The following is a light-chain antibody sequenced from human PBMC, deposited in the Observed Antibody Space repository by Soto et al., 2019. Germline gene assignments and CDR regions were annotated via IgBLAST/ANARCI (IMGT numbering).Light chain of an antibody. CDR1: SSDVGGYNY. Sequence: QSALTQPASVSGSPGQSITISCTGTSSDVGGYNYVSWYQQHPSKAPKLMIYEVSNRPSGVSNRFSGSKSGNTASLTISGLQAEDEADYYCSSYTSSSISLYVFGTGTKVTVL. J-gene: IGLJ1*01. CDR2: EVS. CDR3: SSYTSSSISLYV. V-gene: IGLV2-14*01.